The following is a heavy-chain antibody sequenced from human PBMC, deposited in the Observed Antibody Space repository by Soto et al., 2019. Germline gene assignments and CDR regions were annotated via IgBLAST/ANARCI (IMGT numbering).Heavy chain of an antibody. CDR1: GFTFSSYS. CDR3: ARDYHDAFDI. CDR2: IISSSSTI. J-gene: IGHJ3*02. D-gene: IGHD2-2*01. V-gene: IGHV3-48*02. Sequence: GGSLRLSCAASGFTFSSYSMNWVRQAPGKGLEWVSYIISSSSTIYYADSVKGRFTISRDNARNSLYLQMNSVRDEYTAVYYCARDYHDAFDIWGQGTMVTVSS.